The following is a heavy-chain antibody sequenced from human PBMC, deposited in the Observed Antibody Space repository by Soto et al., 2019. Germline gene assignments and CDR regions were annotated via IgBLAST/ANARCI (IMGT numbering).Heavy chain of an antibody. D-gene: IGHD3-9*01. Sequence: EVQLVESGGGLVKPGRSLRLSCLASGFTFGDYAMSWFRQAPWKGLEWVGFITSKLYGGTTEYAASVKGRFTISRDDSQSIAYLQMNSLETEDTAVYYCARDYILYSTTPRPVDYWGQGTLVTVSS. CDR2: ITSKLYGGTT. J-gene: IGHJ4*02. CDR3: ARDYILYSTTPRPVDY. V-gene: IGHV3-49*05. CDR1: GFTFGDYA.